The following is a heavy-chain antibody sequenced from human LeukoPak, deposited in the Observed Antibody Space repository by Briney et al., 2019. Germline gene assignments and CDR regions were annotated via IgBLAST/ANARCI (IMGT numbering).Heavy chain of an antibody. CDR1: GFTFSNAW. Sequence: KPGGSLRLSCAASGFTFSNAWMSWVRQAPGKGPEWVSRVRSETDGGTTDYAAPVQGRFTISRDDSKNTLYLQMNSLETDDTAVYYCTTLSYAAAPTWGQGTLVTVSS. D-gene: IGHD2-2*01. V-gene: IGHV3-15*01. J-gene: IGHJ5*02. CDR2: VRSETDGGTT. CDR3: TTLSYAAAPT.